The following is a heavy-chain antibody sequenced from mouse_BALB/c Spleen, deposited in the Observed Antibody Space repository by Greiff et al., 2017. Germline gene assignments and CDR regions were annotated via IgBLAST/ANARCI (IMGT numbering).Heavy chain of an antibody. Sequence: EVKVEESGGGLVKPGGSLKLSCAASGFTFSDYYMYWVRQTPEKRLEWVATISDGGSYTYYPDSVKGRFTISRDNAKNNLYLQMSSLKSEDTAMYYCARDVHGSSWAWFAYWGQGTLVTVSA. D-gene: IGHD1-1*01. J-gene: IGHJ3*01. CDR2: ISDGGSYT. CDR3: ARDVHGSSWAWFAY. CDR1: GFTFSDYY. V-gene: IGHV5-4*02.